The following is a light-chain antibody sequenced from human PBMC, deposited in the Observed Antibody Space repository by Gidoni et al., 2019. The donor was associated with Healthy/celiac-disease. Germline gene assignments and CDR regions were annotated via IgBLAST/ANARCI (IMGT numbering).Light chain of an antibody. Sequence: QSVSTQPPSVSAAPAQKVTISCSGSSSNIGNNYVSWYQQLPGTAPKLLIYENNKRPSGIPDRFSGSKSGTSATLGITGLQTGDEADYDCGTWDSSLSAGVVFGGGTKLTVL. V-gene: IGLV1-51*02. CDR1: SSNIGNNY. CDR3: GTWDSSLSAGVV. CDR2: ENN. J-gene: IGLJ2*01.